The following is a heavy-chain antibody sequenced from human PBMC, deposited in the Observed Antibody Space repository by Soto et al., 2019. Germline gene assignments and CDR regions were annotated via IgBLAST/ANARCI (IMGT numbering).Heavy chain of an antibody. CDR3: ARDSTGWRAVYDY. CDR2: ISSSGSYT. V-gene: IGHV3-11*05. D-gene: IGHD6-19*01. CDR1: GFTFSDYY. J-gene: IGHJ4*02. Sequence: QVQLVESGGGLVKPGGSLRLSCAVSGFTFSDYYMTWIRQVPGKGLVWISYISSSGSYTNYADSVQGRFTISRDNAKNSLYLQMNSLRAEDTAIYYCARDSTGWRAVYDYWGQGTLGTVS.